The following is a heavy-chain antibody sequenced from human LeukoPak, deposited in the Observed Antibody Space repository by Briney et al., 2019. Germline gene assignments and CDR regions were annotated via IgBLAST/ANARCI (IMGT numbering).Heavy chain of an antibody. V-gene: IGHV3-7*01. J-gene: IGHJ3*02. CDR1: GFTFSSYW. D-gene: IGHD5-12*01. CDR3: AREEGYDAHAFDI. CDR2: IKQDGSEK. Sequence: GGSLRLSCAASGFTFSSYWMSWVRQAPGKGLEWVANIKQDGSEKYYVDSVKGRFTISRDNAKNSLYVQMNSLRAEDTAVYYCAREEGYDAHAFDIWGQGTMVTVSS.